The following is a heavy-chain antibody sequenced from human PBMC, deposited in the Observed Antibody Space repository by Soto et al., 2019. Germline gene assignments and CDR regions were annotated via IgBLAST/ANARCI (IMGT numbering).Heavy chain of an antibody. V-gene: IGHV6-1*01. J-gene: IGHJ4*02. D-gene: IGHD3-10*01. CDR3: ASGSSSGHYYFDD. CDR1: GDSVSSNSAS. CDR2: IYYRSQWYN. Sequence: KQSQTLSLTCAISGDSVSSNSASWNWIRQSPSRGLEWLGRIYYRSQWYNDYSVSVRSRISINPDTSKNQFSLQLNSVTPEDTALYFCASGSSSGHYYFDDWGQGTLVTVSS.